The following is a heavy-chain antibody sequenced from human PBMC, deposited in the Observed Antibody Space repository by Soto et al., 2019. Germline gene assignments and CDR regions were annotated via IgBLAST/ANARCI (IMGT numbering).Heavy chain of an antibody. CDR2: INPDNGNT. V-gene: IGHV1-3*01. D-gene: IGHD2-15*01. CDR3: ARGIATGQLDH. CDR1: GYTFTRYT. J-gene: IGHJ5*02. Sequence: ASVKVSCKASGYTFTRYTMNWVRQAPGQRLEWMGWINPDNGNTKSSQKFQDRVIITRDTSASTAYMDLSSLRSEDTAVYYCARGIATGQLDHWGLGTLVTVSS.